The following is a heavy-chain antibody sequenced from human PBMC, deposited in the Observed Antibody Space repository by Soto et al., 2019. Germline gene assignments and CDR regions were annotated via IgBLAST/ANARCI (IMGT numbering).Heavy chain of an antibody. CDR1: GFTFGEYA. J-gene: IGHJ4*02. D-gene: IGHD1-7*01. CDR2: IRSRAYGETT. V-gene: IGHV3-49*04. CDR3: PRPASYNNCNYPFHY. Sequence: SPRLSCTAPGFTFGEYAVDGVCQSPGRGLEWVGCIRSRAYGETTENDASVRGRFSISRDDSKSIADLQLNSLKTEDTAMYYCPRPASYNNCNYPFHYWGQGNLVT.